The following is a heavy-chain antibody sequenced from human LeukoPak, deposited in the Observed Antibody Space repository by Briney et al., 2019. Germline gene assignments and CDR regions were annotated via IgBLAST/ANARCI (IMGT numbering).Heavy chain of an antibody. CDR2: INPSGGST. Sequence: ASVKVSCKASGYTFTSYAMNWVRQAPGQGLEWMGIINPSGGSTSYAQKFQGRVTMTRDMSTSTVYMELSSLRSEDTAVYYCARVKYSSGCDPWGQGTLVTVSS. V-gene: IGHV1-46*01. CDR1: GYTFTSYA. D-gene: IGHD6-19*01. CDR3: ARVKYSSGCDP. J-gene: IGHJ5*02.